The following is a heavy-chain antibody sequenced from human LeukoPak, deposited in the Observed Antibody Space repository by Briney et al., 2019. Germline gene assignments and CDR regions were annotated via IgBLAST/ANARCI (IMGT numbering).Heavy chain of an antibody. D-gene: IGHD3-16*01. CDR1: GFTFDDYA. CDR2: ITWNSGSI. J-gene: IGHJ5*02. V-gene: IGHV3-9*01. CDR3: TKDHGVGTPWGWFDP. Sequence: GGSLRLSCAASGFTFDDYAMHWVRQAPGKGLEWVSGITWNSGSIGYADSVKGRFTISRDNAKKSLYLQMNSLRAEDTAFYYCTKDHGVGTPWGWFDPWGQGTLVTVSS.